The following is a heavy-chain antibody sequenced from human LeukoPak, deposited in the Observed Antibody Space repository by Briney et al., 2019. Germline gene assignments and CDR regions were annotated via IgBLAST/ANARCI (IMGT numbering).Heavy chain of an antibody. Sequence: GSLRLSCAASGFTFSSYWMHWVRQAPGKGLVWVSRINSDGSSTSYADSVKGRFTISRDNAKNTLYLQMNSLRAEDTAVYYCARERGLWLIAARRNWFDPWGQGTLVTVSS. CDR2: INSDGSST. V-gene: IGHV3-74*01. J-gene: IGHJ5*02. D-gene: IGHD6-6*01. CDR3: ARERGLWLIAARRNWFDP. CDR1: GFTFSSYW.